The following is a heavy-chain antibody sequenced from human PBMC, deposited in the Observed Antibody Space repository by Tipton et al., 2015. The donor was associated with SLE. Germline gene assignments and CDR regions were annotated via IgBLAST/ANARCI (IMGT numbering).Heavy chain of an antibody. CDR1: GFTFSSYA. CDR2: ISGSGGST. J-gene: IGHJ4*02. Sequence: SLRLSCAASGFTFSSYAMSWVRQAPGKGLEWVSAISGSGGSTYYADSVKGRFTISRDNSKNTLYLQMNSLRAEDTAVYYCAKVGCGSSCYFDYWGQGTLVTVSS. V-gene: IGHV3-23*01. CDR3: AKVGCGSSCYFDY. D-gene: IGHD2-15*01.